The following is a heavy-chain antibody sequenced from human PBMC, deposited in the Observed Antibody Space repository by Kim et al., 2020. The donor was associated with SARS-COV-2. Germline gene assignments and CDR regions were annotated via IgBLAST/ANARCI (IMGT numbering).Heavy chain of an antibody. D-gene: IGHD3-9*01. V-gene: IGHV1-3*01. J-gene: IGHJ5*02. CDR2: INAGNGNT. Sequence: ASVKVSCKASGYTFTSYAMHWVRQAPGQRLEWMGWINAGNGNTKYSQKFQGRVTITRDTSASTAYMELSSLRSEDTAVYYCLRYFDWLLAFDPWGQGTLVTVSS. CDR1: GYTFTSYA. CDR3: LRYFDWLLAFDP.